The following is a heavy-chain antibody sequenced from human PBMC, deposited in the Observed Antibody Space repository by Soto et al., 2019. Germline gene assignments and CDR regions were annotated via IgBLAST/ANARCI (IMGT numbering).Heavy chain of an antibody. CDR1: GGTFSSYT. V-gene: IGHV1-69*02. CDR2: IIPILSIA. D-gene: IGHD2-8*01. J-gene: IGHJ4*02. Sequence: SVKVSCKASGGTFSSYTISWVRQAPGQGLEWMGRIIPILSIANYAQKFQGRVTITADRSTSTAYMELSSLRSEDTAVYYCRSPGYCTNGVCFNDYWGQGTLVTVSS. CDR3: RSPGYCTNGVCFNDY.